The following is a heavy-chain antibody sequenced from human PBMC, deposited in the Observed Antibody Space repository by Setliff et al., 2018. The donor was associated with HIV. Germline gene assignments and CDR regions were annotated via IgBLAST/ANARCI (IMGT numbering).Heavy chain of an antibody. CDR3: ARGRGSSWYKH. D-gene: IGHD6-13*01. CDR2: IHTSGNT. CDR1: GGSISSGTYF. Sequence: PSETLSLTCTVSGGSISSGTYFWSWIRQPAGKGLEWIGHIHTSGNTNYNPSLKSRITISVDTSKRQFSLKLNSVTAADTAVYYCARGRGSSWYKHWGQGTLVTVSS. V-gene: IGHV4-61*09. J-gene: IGHJ1*01.